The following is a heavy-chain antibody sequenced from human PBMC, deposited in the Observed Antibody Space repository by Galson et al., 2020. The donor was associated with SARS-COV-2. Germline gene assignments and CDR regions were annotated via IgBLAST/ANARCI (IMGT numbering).Heavy chain of an antibody. J-gene: IGHJ3*01. Sequence: GGSLRLSCAASGFPFSSYSMNWVRQAPGKGLEWVSSISSSTSTIYYADSVKGRFTISRNNAKSTLYLQISSLRAEDTAVYFCASARALYSSSSYAFARWGEGAMVTVSS. V-gene: IGHV3-21*01. CDR3: ASARALYSSSSYAFAR. CDR1: GFPFSSYS. D-gene: IGHD6-19*01. CDR2: ISSSTSTI.